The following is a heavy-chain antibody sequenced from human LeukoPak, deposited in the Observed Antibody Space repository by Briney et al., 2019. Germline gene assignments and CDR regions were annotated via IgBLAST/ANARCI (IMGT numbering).Heavy chain of an antibody. J-gene: IGHJ6*03. CDR3: AREKEDYDFWSGHTSTHYYYYMDV. Sequence: PGGSLRLSCAASGFTFDDYGTSWVRQAPGKGLEWVSGINWNGGSTGYADSVKGRFTISRDNAKNSLYLQMNSLRAEDTALYYCAREKEDYDFWSGHTSTHYYYYMDVWGKGTTVTVSS. CDR2: INWNGGST. V-gene: IGHV3-20*04. CDR1: GFTFDDYG. D-gene: IGHD3-3*01.